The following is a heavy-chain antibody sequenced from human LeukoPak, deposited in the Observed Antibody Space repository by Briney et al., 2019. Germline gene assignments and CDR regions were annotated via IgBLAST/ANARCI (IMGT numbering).Heavy chain of an antibody. V-gene: IGHV4-39*01. D-gene: IGHD3-10*01. CDR1: GGSISSGSYY. J-gene: IGHJ5*02. Sequence: PSETLSLTCTVSGGSISSGSYYRGWVRQPPGKGLEWIGSGTTYYNPSLQSRVTISVDTSRNQFSLKLTTVTAADTAVYYCARTGGYMVWGVQNWFEPWGQGTLVTVSS. CDR2: GTT. CDR3: ARTGGYMVWGVQNWFEP.